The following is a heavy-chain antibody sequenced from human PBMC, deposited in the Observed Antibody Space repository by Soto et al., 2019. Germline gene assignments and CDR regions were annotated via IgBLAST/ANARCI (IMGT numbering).Heavy chain of an antibody. CDR3: AGYSSSSVAYYDSGMDV. CDR1: GFTFSSYA. D-gene: IGHD6-6*01. Sequence: EVQLLESGGGLVQPGGSLRLSCAASGFTFSSYALSWVRQAPGKGLEWVSAISGSGGNTYYADSVKGRFTIARDNSKNTVYLQVNSLRAEDTAVYYCAGYSSSSVAYYDSGMDVWGQGTTVTVSS. V-gene: IGHV3-23*01. J-gene: IGHJ6*02. CDR2: ISGSGGNT.